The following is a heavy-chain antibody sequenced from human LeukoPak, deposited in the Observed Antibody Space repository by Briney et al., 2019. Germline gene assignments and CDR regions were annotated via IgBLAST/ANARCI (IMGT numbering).Heavy chain of an antibody. J-gene: IGHJ6*03. Sequence: SETLSLTCAVSGYSISSGYYWGWIRQPPGKGLEWIGSIYHSGSTYYNPSLKSRVTISVDTSKNHFSLKLSSVTAADTAVYYCARLYMVPSYYYYYMDVWGKGTTVTVSS. CDR2: IYHSGST. V-gene: IGHV4-38-2*01. CDR3: ARLYMVPSYYYYYMDV. D-gene: IGHD3-10*01. CDR1: GYSISSGYY.